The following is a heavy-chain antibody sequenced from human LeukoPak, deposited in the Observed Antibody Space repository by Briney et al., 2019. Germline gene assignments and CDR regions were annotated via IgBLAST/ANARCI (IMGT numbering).Heavy chain of an antibody. J-gene: IGHJ6*02. V-gene: IGHV3-66*01. CDR3: ARDRFTGDGSYYYYGMDV. D-gene: IGHD7-27*01. CDR2: IYSGGST. Sequence: GGSLRLSCAASGFTVSSNYMSWVHQAPGKGLEWVSVIYSGGSTYYAGSVKGRFTISRDNSKNTLYLQMNSLRAEDTAVYYCARDRFTGDGSYYYYGMDVWGQGTTVTVSS. CDR1: GFTVSSNY.